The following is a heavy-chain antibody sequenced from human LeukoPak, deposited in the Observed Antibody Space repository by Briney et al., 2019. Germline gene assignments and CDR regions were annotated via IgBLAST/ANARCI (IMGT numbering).Heavy chain of an antibody. CDR1: GFPFSSYS. D-gene: IGHD6-19*01. CDR2: ISYDGSNK. Sequence: PGGSLRLSCAASGFPFSSYSMTWVRQAPGKGLEWVAVISYDGSNKYYADSVKGRFTISRDNSKNTLYLQMNSLRAEDTAVYYCAREDWYSSGGDAFDIWGQGTMVTVSS. V-gene: IGHV3-30-3*01. CDR3: AREDWYSSGGDAFDI. J-gene: IGHJ3*02.